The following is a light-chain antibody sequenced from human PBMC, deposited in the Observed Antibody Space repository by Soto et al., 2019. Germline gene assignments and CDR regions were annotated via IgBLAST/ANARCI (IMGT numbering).Light chain of an antibody. CDR3: QQYGDSPFT. CDR2: GAS. V-gene: IGKV3-20*01. CDR1: QSVSSSY. Sequence: EIMLTQSPGTLSLSPGERATLSCRASQSVSSSYLAWYQQKPGQAPRLLIYGASSRATGIPDRFSGRGSGTDFTLTISRLEPEDFALYYCQQYGDSPFTFGQGTKVDI. J-gene: IGKJ1*01.